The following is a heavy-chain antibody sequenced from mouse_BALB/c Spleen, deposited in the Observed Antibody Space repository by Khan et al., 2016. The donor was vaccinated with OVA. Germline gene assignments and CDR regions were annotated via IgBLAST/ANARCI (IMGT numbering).Heavy chain of an antibody. CDR2: ISYSGST. V-gene: IGHV3-2*02. Sequence: EVQLQESGPGLVKPSQSLSLTCTVTGYSITSGYGWNWLRQFPGNKLEWMGHISYSGSTNYNPSLKSRISITRDTSKNQFFLQLNSVTTEDTATYYCARTARIKYWGQGTTLTVSA. CDR1: GYSITSGYG. D-gene: IGHD1-2*01. CDR3: ARTARIKY. J-gene: IGHJ2*01.